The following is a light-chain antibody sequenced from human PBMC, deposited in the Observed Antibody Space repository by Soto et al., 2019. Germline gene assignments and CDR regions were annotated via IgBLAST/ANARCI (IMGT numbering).Light chain of an antibody. V-gene: IGKV3-20*01. CDR3: QQYGSSPPIT. CDR2: DAS. CDR1: QSVSSY. J-gene: IGKJ5*01. Sequence: EIVVKQSPATLSLSTGERATLSCRASQSVSSYLAWYQQKPGQAPRLLIYDASNRATGIPARFSGSGSGTDFTLTISRLEPEDFAVYYCQQYGSSPPITFGQGTRLEIK.